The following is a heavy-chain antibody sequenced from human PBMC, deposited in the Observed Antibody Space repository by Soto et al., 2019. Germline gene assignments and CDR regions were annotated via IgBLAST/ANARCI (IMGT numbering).Heavy chain of an antibody. Sequence: ASVKVSCKASGYTFTSYGISWVRQAPGQGLEWMGWISAYNGNTNYAQKLQGRVTMTTDTSTSTAYMELRSLRSDDTAVYYCARVVREVSSSWYYYYYMDVWGKGTTVTVSS. V-gene: IGHV1-18*01. D-gene: IGHD6-13*01. CDR3: ARVVREVSSSWYYYYYMDV. CDR1: GYTFTSYG. CDR2: ISAYNGNT. J-gene: IGHJ6*03.